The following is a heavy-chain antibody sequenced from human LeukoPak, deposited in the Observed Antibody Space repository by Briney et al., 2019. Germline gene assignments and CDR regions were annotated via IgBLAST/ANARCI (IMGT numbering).Heavy chain of an antibody. V-gene: IGHV3-23*01. CDR1: GFTFSTFA. D-gene: IGHD2/OR15-2a*01. CDR3: ATYRQVLLPFES. J-gene: IGHJ4*02. Sequence: QPGGSLRLSCAASGFTFSTFAMIWVRQPPGKGLEWVSSIFQGGGEIHYADSVRGRFTISRDNSKSILSLQMNSLRAEDTAIYYCATYRQVLLPFESWGQGTLVTVSS. CDR2: IFQGGGEI.